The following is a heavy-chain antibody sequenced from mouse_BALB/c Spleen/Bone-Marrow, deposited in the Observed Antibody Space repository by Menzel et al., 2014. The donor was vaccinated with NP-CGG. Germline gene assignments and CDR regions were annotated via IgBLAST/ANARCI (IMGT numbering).Heavy chain of an antibody. CDR2: IDPANGNT. Sequence: VQLQQPGAELVKPGASVKLSCTASGFNIKDTYMHWVKQRPEQGLEWIGRIDPANGNTKYDPKFQGKASITADTSSNTAYLQLSSLTSVDTAVYYCASYVCGYYFDYWGQGTTLTVSS. CDR1: GFNIKDTY. CDR3: ASYVCGYYFDY. V-gene: IGHV14-3*02. J-gene: IGHJ2*01.